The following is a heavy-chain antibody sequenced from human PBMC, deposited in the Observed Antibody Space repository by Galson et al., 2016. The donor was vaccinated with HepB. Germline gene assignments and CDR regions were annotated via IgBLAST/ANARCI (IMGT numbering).Heavy chain of an antibody. V-gene: IGHV1-2*02. Sequence: SVKVSCKASGYGFSGYYMNWVRQAPGQGLEWMGCIFPRSGATNYAQKFQGRISMTADTSVITVYLQLSSLRSDDTAFYYCAGDGDTEGTSPDYWGQGTRATVSS. CDR3: AGDGDTEGTSPDY. J-gene: IGHJ4*02. CDR2: IFPRSGAT. CDR1: GYGFSGYY. D-gene: IGHD3-10*01.